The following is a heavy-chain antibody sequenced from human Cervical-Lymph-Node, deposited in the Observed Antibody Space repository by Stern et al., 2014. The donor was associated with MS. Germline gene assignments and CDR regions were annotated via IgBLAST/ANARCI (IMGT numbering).Heavy chain of an antibody. D-gene: IGHD1-1*01. J-gene: IGHJ4*02. CDR3: ARHGTYTTPGLDY. Sequence: QVQLVQSGGGVVQPGRSLRLSCAASGFIFSDHGFHWVRQAPGKGLAWVAIISFDGNTKYYADSVKGRFTISRDNSKHTLYLQMNSLRAEDTAVYYCARHGTYTTPGLDYWGQGNLVTVSS. CDR1: GFIFSDHG. CDR2: ISFDGNTK. V-gene: IGHV3-30*03.